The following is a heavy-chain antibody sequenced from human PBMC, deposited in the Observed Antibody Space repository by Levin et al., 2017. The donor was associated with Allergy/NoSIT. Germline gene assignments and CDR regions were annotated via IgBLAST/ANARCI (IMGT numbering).Heavy chain of an antibody. CDR2: IYPSDSDT. J-gene: IGHJ5*02. Sequence: KPGGSLRLSCKGSGFSFTNHWIGWVRQMPGGGLEWMGLIYPSDSDTRYSPSFQGQVIISADKSIATAYLQWSSLKAPDTAMYYCVRSYSSGWFWFDPWGQGTLVTVSS. CDR3: VRSYSSGWFWFDP. V-gene: IGHV5-51*01. CDR1: GFSFTNHW. D-gene: IGHD6-19*01.